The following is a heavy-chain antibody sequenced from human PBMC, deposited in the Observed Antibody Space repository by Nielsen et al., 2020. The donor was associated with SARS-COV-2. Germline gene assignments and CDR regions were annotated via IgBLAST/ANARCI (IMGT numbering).Heavy chain of an antibody. CDR2: ISYDGSNK. J-gene: IGHJ4*02. CDR1: GFTFSSYA. V-gene: IGHV3-30*04. D-gene: IGHD2-2*01. CDR3: ARVFHCSSTSCSDY. Sequence: GGSLRLSCAASGFTFSSYAMHWVRQAPGKGLEWVAVISYDGSNKYYADSVKCRFTISRDNSKNTLYLQMNSLRAEDTAVYYCARVFHCSSTSCSDYWGQGTLVTVSS.